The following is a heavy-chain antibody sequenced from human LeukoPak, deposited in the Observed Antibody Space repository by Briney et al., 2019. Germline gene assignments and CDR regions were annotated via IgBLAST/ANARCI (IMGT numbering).Heavy chain of an antibody. CDR3: ARDPPGIAMN. Sequence: SETLSLTCTVSGGSISSSSYYWGWIRQPPGKGLEWIGSIYYSGSTYYSPSLKSRVTISVDTSKNQFSLKLSSVTAADTAVFYCARDPPGIAMNWGQGTLVTVSS. V-gene: IGHV4-39*07. CDR2: IYYSGST. D-gene: IGHD6-13*01. CDR1: GGSISSSSYY. J-gene: IGHJ4*02.